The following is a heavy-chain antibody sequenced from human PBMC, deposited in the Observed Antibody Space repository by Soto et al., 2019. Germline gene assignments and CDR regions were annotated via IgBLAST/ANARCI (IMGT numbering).Heavy chain of an antibody. V-gene: IGHV4-34*01. CDR2: INHSGRV. Sequence: QVQLQQWGAGLLKPSETLSLTCAVYGGSFSGHSWTWIRQSPGKGLEWIGDINHSGRVNYSPSLKSRVTISLDTSKHQFSLTPSAVTAADTAMYYCSTTAYDTNCYYRFDPWGQGTLVTVSS. CDR1: GGSFSGHS. J-gene: IGHJ5*01. D-gene: IGHD3-22*01. CDR3: STTAYDTNCYYRFDP.